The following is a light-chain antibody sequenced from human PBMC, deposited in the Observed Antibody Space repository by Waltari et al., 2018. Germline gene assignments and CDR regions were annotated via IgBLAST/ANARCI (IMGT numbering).Light chain of an antibody. Sequence: SSELTQDPAVSVALGQTVRITCQGDSLNSYYASWYQQRAGQAHLLVIYGKNKRPSGIPDRCSGSSLGDTSSLTITAARVEDEADYYCSSRDIRGIQLLFGGGTKLTVL. V-gene: IGLV3-19*01. CDR1: SLNSYY. J-gene: IGLJ3*02. CDR3: SSRDIRGIQLL. CDR2: GKN.